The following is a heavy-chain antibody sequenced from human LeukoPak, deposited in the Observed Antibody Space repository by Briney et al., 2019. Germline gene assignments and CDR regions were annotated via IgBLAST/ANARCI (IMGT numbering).Heavy chain of an antibody. D-gene: IGHD4-17*01. CDR1: GFTFDDYG. CDR2: INWNGGST. J-gene: IGHJ5*02. CDR3: ARARGLGYGDDVRWFDP. Sequence: PGGSLRLSCAASGFTFDDYGMSWVRQAPGKGLEWVAGINWNGGSTGYADSVKGRFTISRDNAKNTLYLQMNSLRAEDTAVYYCARARGLGYGDDVRWFDPWGQGTLVTVSS. V-gene: IGHV3-20*04.